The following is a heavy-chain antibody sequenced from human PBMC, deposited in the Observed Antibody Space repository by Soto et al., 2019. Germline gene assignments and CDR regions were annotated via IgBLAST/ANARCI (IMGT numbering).Heavy chain of an antibody. CDR3: ATLPYYYYGMDV. CDR1: VGSFSGYY. CDR2: INHSGST. J-gene: IGHJ6*02. Sequence: SETLSLTCAVYVGSFSGYYWSWIRQPPGKGLEWIGEINHSGSTNYNPSLKSRVTISVDTSKNQFSLKLSSVTAADTAVYYCATLPYYYYGMDVWGQGTTVTVSS. V-gene: IGHV4-34*01.